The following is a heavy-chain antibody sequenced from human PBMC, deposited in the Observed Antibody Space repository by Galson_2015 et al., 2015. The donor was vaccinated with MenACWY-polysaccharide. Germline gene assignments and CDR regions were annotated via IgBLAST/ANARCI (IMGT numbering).Heavy chain of an antibody. CDR3: ARDGSSSTAPRPSKY. CDR2: ISTYNGNT. Sequence: SVKVSCKASGYTFTSNGISWVRQAPGQGLEWMGWISTYNGNTDNAQKFQGRVTMTTDTSTATAFMGLRSLGSDDTAVYYCARDGSSSTAPRPSKYWGQGTLVTVSS. D-gene: IGHD6-6*01. CDR1: GYTFTSNG. V-gene: IGHV1-18*01. J-gene: IGHJ4*02.